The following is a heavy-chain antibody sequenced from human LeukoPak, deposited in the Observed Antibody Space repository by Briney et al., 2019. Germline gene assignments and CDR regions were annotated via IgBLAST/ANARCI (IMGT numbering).Heavy chain of an antibody. V-gene: IGHV1-69*13. CDR3: VRGYDSGAYYGMDV. CDR2: IIPIFGTA. CDR1: GGTFSSYA. J-gene: IGHJ6*02. D-gene: IGHD5-12*01. Sequence: GASVKVSSKAYGGTFSSYAISWVRQALGQGLEWMGGIIPIFGTANYAQKFQGRVTITADESTSTAYMELSSLRSEDTAVYYCVRGYDSGAYYGMDVWGQGTTVTVSS.